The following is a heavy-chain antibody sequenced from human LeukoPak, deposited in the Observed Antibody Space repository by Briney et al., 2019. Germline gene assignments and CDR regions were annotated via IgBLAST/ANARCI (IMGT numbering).Heavy chain of an antibody. V-gene: IGHV3-48*02. CDR3: VRDPWDY. CDR2: ISGSSSTI. J-gene: IGHJ4*02. CDR1: GFTFSSYG. Sequence: PGGSLRLSCAASGFTFSSYGMNWVRQAPGKGLEWVSYISGSSSTIYYADSVKGRFTISRDNAKNLLYLQMNSLRDEDTAVYYCVRDPWDYWGQGTLVTVSS.